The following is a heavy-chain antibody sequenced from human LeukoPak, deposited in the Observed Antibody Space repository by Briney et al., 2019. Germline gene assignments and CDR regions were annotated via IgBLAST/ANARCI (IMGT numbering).Heavy chain of an antibody. CDR2: IGTAGDT. Sequence: PGGSLRLSCAASGFTFSSYDMHWARQATGKGLEWVSAIGTAGDTYYPGSVKGRFTISRENAKNSLYLQMNSLRAGDTAVYYCARAGNYDILTGYEGYYGMDVWGQGTTVTVSS. CDR3: ARAGNYDILTGYEGYYGMDV. D-gene: IGHD3-9*01. J-gene: IGHJ6*02. CDR1: GFTFSSYD. V-gene: IGHV3-13*01.